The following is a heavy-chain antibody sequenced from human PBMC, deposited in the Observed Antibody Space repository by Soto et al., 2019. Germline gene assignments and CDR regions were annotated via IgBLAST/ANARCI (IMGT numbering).Heavy chain of an antibody. Sequence: EVQLVESGGGLVQPGRSLRLSCAASGFTFDDYAMHWVRQAPGKGLEWVSGISWNSGSIGYADSVKGRFTISRDNSKNSLYLQMNSLRAEDTAVYYCETYMGRAVAADFDYWGQGTLVPVSS. CDR3: ETYMGRAVAADFDY. CDR2: ISWNSGSI. J-gene: IGHJ4*02. CDR1: GFTFDDYA. V-gene: IGHV3-9*01. D-gene: IGHD6-19*01.